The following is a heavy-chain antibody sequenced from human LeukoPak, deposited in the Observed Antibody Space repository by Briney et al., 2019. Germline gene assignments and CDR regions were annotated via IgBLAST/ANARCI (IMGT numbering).Heavy chain of an antibody. J-gene: IGHJ1*01. D-gene: IGHD2-21*02. CDR3: AKGLAYCGGDCYSNFQH. CDR2: ISYDGSNK. Sequence: PGRSLRLSCAASGFTFSSYGMHWVRQAPGKGLEWVAVISYDGSNKYYADSVKGRFTISRDNSKNTLYPQMNSLRAEDTAVYYCAKGLAYCGGDCYSNFQHWGQGTLVTVSS. V-gene: IGHV3-30*18. CDR1: GFTFSSYG.